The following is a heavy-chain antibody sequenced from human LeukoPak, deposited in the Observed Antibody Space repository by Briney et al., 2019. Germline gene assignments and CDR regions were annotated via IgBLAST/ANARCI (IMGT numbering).Heavy chain of an antibody. J-gene: IGHJ3*02. CDR3: ARESWKGSTTDGVDI. CDR1: GFTVSNYY. Sequence: GGSLRLSCAAFGFTVSNYYMSWVRQAPGKGLEWVSVMRSAGTTSYADCVKGRFTISRDSSKNMLYLQMTSLRAEDTAMYYCARESWKGSTTDGVDIWGQGTMVTVSS. D-gene: IGHD5/OR15-5a*01. CDR2: MRSAGTT. V-gene: IGHV3-53*01.